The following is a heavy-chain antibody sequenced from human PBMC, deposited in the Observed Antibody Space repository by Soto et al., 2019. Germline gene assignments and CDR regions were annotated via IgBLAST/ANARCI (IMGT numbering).Heavy chain of an antibody. CDR2: ISYSITRT. D-gene: IGHD6-19*01. CDR1: GFTFSRFA. CDR3: TKDLDPGVTVAGSDY. J-gene: IGHJ4*02. Sequence: GGSLRLSCAASGFTFSRFAMSWVRQAPGKGLEWVSTISYSITRTYYADSVQGRFTISRDNSRNMLYLQMNSLRAEDTAVYYCTKDLDPGVTVAGSDYWGQGT. V-gene: IGHV3-23*01.